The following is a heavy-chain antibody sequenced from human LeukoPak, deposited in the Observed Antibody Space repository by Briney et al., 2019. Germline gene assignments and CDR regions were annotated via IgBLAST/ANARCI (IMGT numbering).Heavy chain of an antibody. CDR1: GFTFSSYA. CDR2: ISYDGSNK. D-gene: IGHD5-18*01. CDR3: ASGYGDY. Sequence: GGSLRLSCAASGFTFSSYAMTSVRQAPGKGLEWVAFISYDGSNKNYADSVKGRFTISRDNSKNTLYLQMNSLRAEDTAVYYCASGYGDYWGQGTLVTVSS. V-gene: IGHV3-30*03. J-gene: IGHJ4*02.